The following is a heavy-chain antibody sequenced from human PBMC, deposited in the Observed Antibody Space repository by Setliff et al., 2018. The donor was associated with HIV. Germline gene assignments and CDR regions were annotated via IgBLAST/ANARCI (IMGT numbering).Heavy chain of an antibody. D-gene: IGHD3-10*01. J-gene: IGHJ4*02. CDR2: IHSGGTT. V-gene: IGHV4-59*10. CDR1: GGSFSGYF. CDR3: ARGGLRVRGAIDSFDY. Sequence: SETLSLTCAVYGGSFSGYFWSWIRQPAGKGLEWIGRIHSGGTTNSNPSLKSRVTLSVDTPKNQFSLKLNSVTAADTAVYYCARGGLRVRGAIDSFDYWGQGTLVTVSS.